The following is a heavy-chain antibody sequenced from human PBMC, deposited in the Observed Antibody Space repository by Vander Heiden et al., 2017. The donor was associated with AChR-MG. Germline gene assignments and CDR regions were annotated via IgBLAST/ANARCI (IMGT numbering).Heavy chain of an antibody. J-gene: IGHJ4*02. V-gene: IGHV3-30-3*01. Sequence: QVQLVESGGGVVQPGRSLRLSCADSGVTFSSDAMHWVRQAPGKGLEWVAVISYDGSNKYYADSVKGRFTISRDNSKNTLYLQMNSLRAEDTAVYYCARDIVVVPAARFDYWGQGTLVTVSS. D-gene: IGHD2-2*01. CDR2: ISYDGSNK. CDR3: ARDIVVVPAARFDY. CDR1: GVTFSSDA.